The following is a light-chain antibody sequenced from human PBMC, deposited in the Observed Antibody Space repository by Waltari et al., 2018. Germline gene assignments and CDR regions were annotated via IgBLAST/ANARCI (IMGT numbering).Light chain of an antibody. CDR2: QDS. Sequence: YELTQPPSVSVSPGQTASITCSGDTLGDKYACWYQQKPGQSPVLVIYQDSKRPSGIPERFSGSNSGNTATLTISGTQAMDEADYYCQAWDSSTCVFGTGTKVTVL. J-gene: IGLJ1*01. CDR1: TLGDKY. CDR3: QAWDSSTCV. V-gene: IGLV3-1*01.